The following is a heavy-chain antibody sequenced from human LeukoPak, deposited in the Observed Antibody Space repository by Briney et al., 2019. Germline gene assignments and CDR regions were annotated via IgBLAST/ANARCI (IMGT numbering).Heavy chain of an antibody. CDR2: IIPIFGTA. CDR1: GGTLSSYA. D-gene: IGHD6-13*01. Sequence: GASVKVSCKASGGTLSSYAISWVRQAPGQGLEWMGGIIPIFGTANYAQKFQGRVTITADESTSTAYMELSSLRSEDTAVYYCARGLGDSTAFDIWGQGTMVTVSS. CDR3: ARGLGDSTAFDI. J-gene: IGHJ3*02. V-gene: IGHV1-69*13.